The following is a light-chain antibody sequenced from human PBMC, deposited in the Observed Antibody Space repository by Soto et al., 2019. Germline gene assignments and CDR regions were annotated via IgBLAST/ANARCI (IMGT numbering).Light chain of an antibody. J-gene: IGKJ2*01. CDR2: LGS. Sequence: DTVLTQSPLSLPVTPGEPASISCRSSQSLLHSSGYHFLDWYLQKPGQSPHLLIYLGSNRASGVPDRFSGSVSGTDFTLEIRRVEAEDVGVYFCMLGAQIPHTFGQGTKLEIK. CDR1: QSLLHSSGYHF. CDR3: MLGAQIPHT. V-gene: IGKV2-28*01.